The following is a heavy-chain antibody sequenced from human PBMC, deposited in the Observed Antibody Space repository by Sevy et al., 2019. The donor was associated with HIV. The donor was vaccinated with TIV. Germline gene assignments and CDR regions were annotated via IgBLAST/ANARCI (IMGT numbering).Heavy chain of an antibody. D-gene: IGHD6-13*01. V-gene: IGHV4-59*01. CDR2: IYYSGST. CDR3: ARGESILAAAGTKKGYYYYYYMDV. Sequence: SETLSLTCTVSGGSISSYYWSWIRQPPGKGLEWIGYIYYSGSTNYNPSLKSRVTISVDTSKNQFSLKLSSVNVADKAVYYCARGESILAAAGTKKGYYYYYYMDVWGKGTTVTVSS. J-gene: IGHJ6*03. CDR1: GGSISSYY.